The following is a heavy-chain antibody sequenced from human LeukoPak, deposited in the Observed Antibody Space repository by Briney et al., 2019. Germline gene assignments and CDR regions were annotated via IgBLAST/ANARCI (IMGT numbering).Heavy chain of an antibody. CDR1: GYTFTSNY. D-gene: IGHD5-24*01. CDR2: ISPSGVST. J-gene: IGHJ5*02. CDR3: ARDNSVRDEAWWFSP. V-gene: IGHV1-46*01. Sequence: ASVKVSCKSFGYTFTSNYMHWVRQAPGQGPEWMGVISPSGVSTTYAQTFQGRVTLSRDMSTSTDYLELSSQRSEDTAVYYCARDNSVRDEAWWFSPWGQGTPVTVSS.